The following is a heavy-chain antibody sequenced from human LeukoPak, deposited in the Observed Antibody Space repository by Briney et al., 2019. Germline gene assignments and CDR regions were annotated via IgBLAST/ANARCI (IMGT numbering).Heavy chain of an antibody. J-gene: IGHJ4*02. Sequence: ASVKVSCKASGYTFTGYYMHWVRQAPGQGLEWMGGIIPIFGTANYAQKFQGRVTITADKSTSTAYMELSSLRSEDTAVYYCAVIPEKSIVVPNYWGQGTLVTVSS. CDR2: IIPIFGTA. CDR1: GYTFTGYY. V-gene: IGHV1-69*06. CDR3: AVIPEKSIVVPNY. D-gene: IGHD2-2*01.